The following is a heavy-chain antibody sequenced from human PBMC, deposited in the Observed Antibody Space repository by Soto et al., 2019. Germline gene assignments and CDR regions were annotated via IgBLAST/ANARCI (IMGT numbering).Heavy chain of an antibody. V-gene: IGHV3-33*01. D-gene: IGHD2-15*01. Sequence: ESGGGVVQPGRSLRLSCAASGFTFSSYGMHWVRQAPGKGLEWVAVIWYDGSNKYYADSVKGRFTISRDNSKNTLYLQMNSLRAEDTAVYYCAREACSGGSCSYYFDYWGQGTLVTVSS. CDR1: GFTFSSYG. CDR3: AREACSGGSCSYYFDY. CDR2: IWYDGSNK. J-gene: IGHJ4*02.